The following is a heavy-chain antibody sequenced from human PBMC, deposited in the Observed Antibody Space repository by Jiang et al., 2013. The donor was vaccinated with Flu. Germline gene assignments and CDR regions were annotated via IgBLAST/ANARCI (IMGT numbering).Heavy chain of an antibody. D-gene: IGHD6-19*01. Sequence: SAISGSGGSTYYADSVKGRFTISRDNSKNTLYLQMNSLRAEDTAVYYCAKDDLSHSTKRPGWNRGSGWYGSPYGMDVWGQGTTVTVSS. J-gene: IGHJ6*02. CDR3: AKDDLSHSTKRPGWNRGSGWYGSPYGMDV. V-gene: IGHV3-23*01. CDR2: ISGSGGST.